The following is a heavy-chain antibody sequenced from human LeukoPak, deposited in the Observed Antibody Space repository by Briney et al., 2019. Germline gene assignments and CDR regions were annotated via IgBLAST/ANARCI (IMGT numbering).Heavy chain of an antibody. Sequence: PGGSLRLSCAASGFPFSTYGMTWVRQAPGKGLGWVAAISHSGGTTYYAGSVKGRFTISRDNSKNTLYLQMNSLRAEDTAVYFCAKSMVPLAALKPLDNWGQGTLVTVSS. V-gene: IGHV3-23*01. J-gene: IGHJ4*02. CDR2: ISHSGGTT. CDR1: GFPFSTYG. D-gene: IGHD2-15*01. CDR3: AKSMVPLAALKPLDN.